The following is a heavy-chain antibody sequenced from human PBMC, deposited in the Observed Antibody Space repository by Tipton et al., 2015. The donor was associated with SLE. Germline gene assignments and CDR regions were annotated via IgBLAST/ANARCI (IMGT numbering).Heavy chain of an antibody. V-gene: IGHV4-39*01. CDR1: GGSISTYY. D-gene: IGHD5-18*01. J-gene: IGHJ3*02. Sequence: TLSLTCTISGGSISTYYWGWIRQPPGKGLEWIGSIYYSGSTYYNPSLKSRVTISVDTSKNQFSLKLSSVTAADTAVYYCARQQRRAFDIWGQGTMVTVSS. CDR2: IYYSGST. CDR3: ARQQRRAFDI.